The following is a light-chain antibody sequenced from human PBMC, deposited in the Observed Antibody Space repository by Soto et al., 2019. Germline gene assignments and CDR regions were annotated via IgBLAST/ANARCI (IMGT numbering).Light chain of an antibody. CDR3: CSHVGGSSPQWV. Sequence: QSALTQPASVSGSPGQSITISCTGTSNDVGGYNLVSWFQQHPGKAPKLMISEVNKRPSGVSNRFSGSKSANTASLTISGLQADDEADYYCCSHVGGSSPQWVFGGGPKVTVL. V-gene: IGLV2-23*02. CDR2: EVN. CDR1: SNDVGGYNL. J-gene: IGLJ3*02.